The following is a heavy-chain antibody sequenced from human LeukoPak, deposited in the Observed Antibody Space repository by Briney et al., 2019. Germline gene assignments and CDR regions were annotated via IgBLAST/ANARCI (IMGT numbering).Heavy chain of an antibody. J-gene: IGHJ3*01. V-gene: IGHV4-34*01. Sequence: SETLSLTCAVYGGSFSGYYWSWIRQPPGKGLEWIGEINHNGSTNYNPSLKSRVTISVDTSKNQFSLKLTSVTAADTAVYYCARMRWYYDFWSGYLDGFDVWGQGTMVTVSS. CDR1: GGSFSGYY. D-gene: IGHD3-3*01. CDR2: INHNGST. CDR3: ARMRWYYDFWSGYLDGFDV.